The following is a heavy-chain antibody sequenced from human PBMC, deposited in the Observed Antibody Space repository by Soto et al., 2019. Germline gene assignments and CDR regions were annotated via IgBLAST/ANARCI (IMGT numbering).Heavy chain of an antibody. Sequence: SETLPLTCSVSGGSIGSHYWNWIRQPPGKGLEWIGYIYYTGSTNYNPSLKSRVTISVDTSKNQFSLKLSSVTAADTAVYYCARGGTLIAAAGTRWFDPWGQGTLVTVSS. CDR1: GGSIGSHY. CDR3: ARGGTLIAAAGTRWFDP. J-gene: IGHJ5*02. CDR2: IYYTGST. V-gene: IGHV4-59*11. D-gene: IGHD6-13*01.